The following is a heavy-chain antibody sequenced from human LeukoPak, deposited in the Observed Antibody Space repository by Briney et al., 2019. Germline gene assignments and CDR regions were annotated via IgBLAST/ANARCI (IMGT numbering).Heavy chain of an antibody. CDR3: ARLGENGLLTGYFYP. D-gene: IGHD3-9*01. CDR2: INPNSGGT. CDR1: GYTFTGYY. V-gene: IGHV1-2*02. J-gene: IGHJ5*02. Sequence: ASVKVSCKASGYTFTGYYMHWVRQAPGQGLEWMGWINPNSGGTNYAQKFQGRVTMTRDTSISTAYMELSRLRSDDTAVYYCARLGENGLLTGYFYPWGQGAMVTVSS.